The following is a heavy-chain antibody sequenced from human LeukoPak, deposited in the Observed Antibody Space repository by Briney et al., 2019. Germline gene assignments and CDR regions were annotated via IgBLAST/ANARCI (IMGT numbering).Heavy chain of an antibody. Sequence: PGGSLRLSCAASVFTFSSYAMHWVRQAPGKGLEWVAVISFDGSIKKYADSVKGRFTISRDNSKNTLYLQMNSLRAEDTAVYYCARELTIFGVVIQRYDTFDIWGQGTMVTVSS. CDR1: VFTFSSYA. J-gene: IGHJ3*02. D-gene: IGHD3-3*01. CDR3: ARELTIFGVVIQRYDTFDI. V-gene: IGHV3-30-3*01. CDR2: ISFDGSIK.